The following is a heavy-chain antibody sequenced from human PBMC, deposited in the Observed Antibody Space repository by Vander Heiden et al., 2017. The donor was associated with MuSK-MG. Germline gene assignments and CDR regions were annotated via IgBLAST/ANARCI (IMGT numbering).Heavy chain of an antibody. CDR3: ARSGVKDIVVVVAATIYGMDV. J-gene: IGHJ6*02. CDR2: IIPIFGTA. CDR1: GGTFSSYA. V-gene: IGHV1-69*06. Sequence: QVQLVQSGAEVKKPGSSVKVSCKASGGTFSSYAISWVRQAPGQGLEWMGGIIPIFGTANYAQKFQGRVTITADKSTSTAYMELSSLRSEDTAVYYCARSGVKDIVVVVAATIYGMDVWGQGTTVTVSS. D-gene: IGHD2-15*01.